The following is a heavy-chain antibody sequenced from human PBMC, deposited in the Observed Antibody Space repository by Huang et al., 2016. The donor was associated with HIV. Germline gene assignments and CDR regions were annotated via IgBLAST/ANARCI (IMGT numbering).Heavy chain of an antibody. D-gene: IGHD2-2*03. CDR3: AREVRSVDTDRPDGYYYRGLDV. CDR1: GTSMTSSTFY. Sequence: QLRESGPGLVTPSETLSLTCSASGTSMTSSTFYWGWFRPPPGRGLEWIGSVYFRGNTSYTPSLKSRVTISIDTANKQYSMRLTSVTAADTAVYFCAREVRSVDTDRPDGYYYRGLDVWGQGTTVIVSS. J-gene: IGHJ6*02. CDR2: VYFRGNT. V-gene: IGHV4-39*02.